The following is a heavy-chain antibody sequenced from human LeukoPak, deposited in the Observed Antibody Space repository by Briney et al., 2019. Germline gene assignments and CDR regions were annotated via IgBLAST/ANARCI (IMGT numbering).Heavy chain of an antibody. CDR3: ARGRGRWHLLPLDF. D-gene: IGHD1-26*01. CDR2: RSHDGGTK. V-gene: IGHV3-30*04. CDR1: GFSFSNFA. J-gene: IGHJ4*02. Sequence: GGSLRLSCAASGFSFSNFAIHWARQAPGKGLEWLAVRSHDGGTKHYADSVKGRFTISRDNSNNSLSLQMNSVRAEYTAVAYCARGRGRWHLLPLDFWGQGTLVTASS.